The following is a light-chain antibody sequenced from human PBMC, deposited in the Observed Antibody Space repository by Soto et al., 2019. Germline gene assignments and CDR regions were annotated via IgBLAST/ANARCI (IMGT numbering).Light chain of an antibody. V-gene: IGLV2-23*01. CDR2: EDS. Sequence: QSVLTQPASVSGSPGQSITGSCTGSRNDVGNYNLVSWYQQSPGKAPKLLIYEDSKRPSGVSNRFSGSKSGDTASLTISGLQTEDEADYYCCSYTGGTTAYVFGTGTKVTV. CDR3: CSYTGGTTAYV. CDR1: RNDVGNYNL. J-gene: IGLJ1*01.